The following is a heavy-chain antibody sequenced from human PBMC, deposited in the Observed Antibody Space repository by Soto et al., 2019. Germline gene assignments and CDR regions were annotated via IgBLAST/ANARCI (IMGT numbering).Heavy chain of an antibody. CDR1: GFTFGDYA. J-gene: IGHJ3*02. Sequence: GSLRLSCTASGFTFGDYAMSWFRQAPGKGLEWVGFIRSKAYGGTTEYAASVKGRFTISRDDSKSIAYLQMNSLKTEDTAVYYCTRAVDTITMIVVVITTPAFDIWGQGTMVTVS. D-gene: IGHD3-22*01. CDR2: IRSKAYGGTT. V-gene: IGHV3-49*03. CDR3: TRAVDTITMIVVVITTPAFDI.